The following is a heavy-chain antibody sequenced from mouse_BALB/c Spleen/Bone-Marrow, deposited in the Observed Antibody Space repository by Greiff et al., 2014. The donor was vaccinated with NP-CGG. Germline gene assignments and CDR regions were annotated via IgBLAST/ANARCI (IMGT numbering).Heavy chain of an antibody. Sequence: QVQLQQSGAELARPGASVKMSCQASGYTFTRYTMHWEKQRPGQGLEWIGYIIPSSGYTNYNQKFKDKATLTADKSSSTAYMQLSSLTSEDSAVYYCTIQYYAMDYWGQRTSVTGSS. CDR3: TIQYYAMDY. CDR1: GYTFTRYT. J-gene: IGHJ4*01. CDR2: IIPSSGYT. V-gene: IGHV1-4*01.